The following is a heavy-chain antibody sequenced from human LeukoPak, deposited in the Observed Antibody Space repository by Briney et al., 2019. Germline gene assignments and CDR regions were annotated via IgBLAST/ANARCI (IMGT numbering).Heavy chain of an antibody. J-gene: IGHJ4*02. V-gene: IGHV3-48*03. D-gene: IGHD3-16*02. Sequence: PGGSLRLSCAASGFTFSSYEMNWVRQAPGKGLEWVSYISSSCSTIYYADSVKGRFTISRDNAKNSLYLQMNSLRAEDTAVYYCARDLRGNDYVWGSYRYIDYWGQGTLVTVSS. CDR3: ARDLRGNDYVWGSYRYIDY. CDR1: GFTFSSYE. CDR2: ISSSCSTI.